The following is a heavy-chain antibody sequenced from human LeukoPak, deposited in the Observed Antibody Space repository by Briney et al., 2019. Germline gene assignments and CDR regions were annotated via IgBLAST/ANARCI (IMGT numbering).Heavy chain of an antibody. CDR2: IYYSGST. D-gene: IGHD2-2*01. J-gene: IGHJ3*02. CDR3: ARELVVPAAPGAFDI. Sequence: SETLSLTCTVSGGSISSYYWSWLRQPPGKGLEWIGYIYYSGSTNYNPSPKSRVTISVDTSKNQFSLKLSSVTAADTAVYYCARELVVPAAPGAFDIWGQGTMVTVSS. V-gene: IGHV4-59*12. CDR1: GGSISSYY.